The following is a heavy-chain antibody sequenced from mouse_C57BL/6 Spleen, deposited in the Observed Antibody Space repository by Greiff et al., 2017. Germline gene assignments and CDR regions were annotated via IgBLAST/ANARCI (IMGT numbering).Heavy chain of an antibody. J-gene: IGHJ3*01. D-gene: IGHD1-1*01. CDR3: VRGYYGSSAWFAY. CDR1: GYTFTDHT. Sequence: VQLQQSDAELAKPGASVKISCKVSGYTFTDHTIHWMKQRPEQGLEWIGYIYPRDGSTKYNEKFKGKATLTADKSSSTAYMQLNSLTSEDSAVYFCVRGYYGSSAWFAYWGQGTLVTVSA. V-gene: IGHV1-78*01. CDR2: IYPRDGST.